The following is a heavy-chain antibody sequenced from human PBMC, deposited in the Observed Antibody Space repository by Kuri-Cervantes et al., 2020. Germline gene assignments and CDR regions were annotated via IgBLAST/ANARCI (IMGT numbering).Heavy chain of an antibody. CDR2: IYHSGST. CDR1: GGSISSSNW. V-gene: IGHV4-4*02. J-gene: IGHJ5*02. CDR3: ARGIPAGWRNSHVSWFDP. D-gene: IGHD4-23*01. Sequence: SEILSLTCAVSGGSISSSNWWSWVRQPPGKGLEWIGEIYHSGSTNYNPSLKSRVTISVDKSKNQFSLKLSSVTAADTAVYYCARGIPAGWRNSHVSWFDPWGQGTLVTVSS.